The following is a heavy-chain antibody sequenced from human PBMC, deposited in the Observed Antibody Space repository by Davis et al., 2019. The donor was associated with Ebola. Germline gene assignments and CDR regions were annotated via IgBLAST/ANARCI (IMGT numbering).Heavy chain of an antibody. CDR2: ISGSGSTI. V-gene: IGHV3-48*03. D-gene: IGHD6-6*01. Sequence: PGGSLRLSCSASGFTFSSYEMNWVRQAPGKGLEWVSYISGSGSTIYYADTVKGRFTISRDNAKKSLYLQMNSLRAEDTAVYLCAREGAKTVLTRPSDGMDVWGQGTTVTVSS. CDR3: AREGAKTVLTRPSDGMDV. J-gene: IGHJ6*02. CDR1: GFTFSSYE.